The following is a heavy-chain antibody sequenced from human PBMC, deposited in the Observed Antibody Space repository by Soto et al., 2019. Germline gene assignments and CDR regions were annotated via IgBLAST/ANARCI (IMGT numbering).Heavy chain of an antibody. CDR2: IWYDGSNK. J-gene: IGHJ4*02. D-gene: IGHD6-13*01. CDR3: ASETTGIAAAGTIRY. CDR1: GFTFSSYG. V-gene: IGHV3-33*01. Sequence: GGSLRLSCAASGFTFSSYGMHWVRQAPGKGLEWVAVIWYDGSNKYYADSVKGRFTISRDNSKNTLYLQMNSLRAEDTAVYYCASETTGIAAAGTIRYWGQGTLVTVSS.